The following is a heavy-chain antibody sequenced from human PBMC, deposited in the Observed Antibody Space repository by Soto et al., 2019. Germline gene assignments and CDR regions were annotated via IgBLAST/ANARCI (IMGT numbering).Heavy chain of an antibody. CDR1: GLSLRTTGVG. D-gene: IGHD2-21*02. Sequence: QVTLKASAPTLVKPTQTLTLTCTVSGLSLRTTGVGVGWVRQPPGQALEWLALLYWDDDKRYSPSLRSRLTIAKDISEKQVVLTMTNMDTVDTATYYCVQSRCGGDCLEIYSSHAYNGLDVWGQGTTVTVSS. V-gene: IGHV2-5*02. CDR2: LYWDDDK. J-gene: IGHJ6*02. CDR3: VQSRCGGDCLEIYSSHAYNGLDV.